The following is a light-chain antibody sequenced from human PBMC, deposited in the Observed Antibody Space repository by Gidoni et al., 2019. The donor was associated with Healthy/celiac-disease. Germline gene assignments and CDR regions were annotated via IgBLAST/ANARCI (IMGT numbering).Light chain of an antibody. V-gene: IGKV1-5*03. CDR3: QQYNSYSRT. CDR1: QRISSW. CDR2: KAS. J-gene: IGKJ1*01. Sequence: EIQMIQSPSTLSAAVGDRVTITCRASQRISSWLAWYQQKPGKAPKLLIYKASSLESGVPSRFSGSGSGTEFTLTISSLQPDDFATYYCQQYNSYSRTFGQGTKVEIK.